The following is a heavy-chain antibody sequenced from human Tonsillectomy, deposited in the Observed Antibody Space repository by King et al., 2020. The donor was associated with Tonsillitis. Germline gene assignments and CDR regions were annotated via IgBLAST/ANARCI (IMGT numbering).Heavy chain of an antibody. V-gene: IGHV4-38-2*01. CDR1: GYSISSGYY. CDR3: ARVDYDILTGDTDAFDI. Sequence: QLQESGPGLVKPSETLSLTCAVSGYSISSGYYWGWIRQPPGKGLEWIGSIYHSGSTYYNPSLKSRVTISVDTSKNQFSLKLSSVTAADTAVYYWARVDYDILTGDTDAFDIWGQGTMVTVSS. J-gene: IGHJ3*02. CDR2: IYHSGST. D-gene: IGHD3-9*01.